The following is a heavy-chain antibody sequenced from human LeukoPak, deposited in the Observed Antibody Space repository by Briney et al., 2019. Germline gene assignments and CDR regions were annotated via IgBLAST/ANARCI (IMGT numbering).Heavy chain of an antibody. V-gene: IGHV1-2*02. J-gene: IGHJ4*02. CDR2: INPNSGGT. CDR3: AKDVGGITPYFDY. D-gene: IGHD3-16*02. Sequence: GASVKVSCKASGYTFTGYYMHWVRQAPGQGLEWMGWINPNSGGTNFAPKFQGRVTMTRDTSIRTAYMEVSRLTSDDTAVHYCAKDVGGITPYFDYWGQGSLVTVSS. CDR1: GYTFTGYY.